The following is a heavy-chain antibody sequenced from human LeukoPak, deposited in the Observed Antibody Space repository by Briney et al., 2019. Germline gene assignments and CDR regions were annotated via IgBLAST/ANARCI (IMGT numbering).Heavy chain of an antibody. D-gene: IGHD3-10*01. CDR2: INPSGGST. V-gene: IGHV1-46*01. CDR3: ARDYYGSGSSPDF. Sequence: ASVKVSCKASGYTFTSYYMHWVRQAPGQGLEWMGIINPSGGSTNYAQKFQGRVTMTGDTSTSTVYMELSSLRSEDTAVYYCARDYYGSGSSPDFRGQGTLVTVSS. CDR1: GYTFTSYY. J-gene: IGHJ4*02.